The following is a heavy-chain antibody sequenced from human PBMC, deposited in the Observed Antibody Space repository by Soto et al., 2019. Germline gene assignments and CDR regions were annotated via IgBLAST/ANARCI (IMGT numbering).Heavy chain of an antibody. J-gene: IGHJ6*02. CDR2: IFRGGGT. CDR3: ARVGGDYYGMDV. V-gene: IGHV4-30-2*01. Sequence: QLQLQESGSGLVKPSQTLSLTCAVSGGSISSDNYSWSWIRQPPGKDLEWIGYIFRGGGTYYNPSLKSRVTISVDRSKNQFSLNLTSVAAADTAVYYCARVGGDYYGMDVWGQGTTVTVSS. CDR1: GGSISSDNYS.